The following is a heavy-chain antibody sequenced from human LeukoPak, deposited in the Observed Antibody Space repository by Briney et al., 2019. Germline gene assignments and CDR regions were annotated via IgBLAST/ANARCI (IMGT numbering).Heavy chain of an antibody. V-gene: IGHV3-23*01. CDR3: AKEWADTYYYDG. CDR1: GFTFSSYG. CDR2: ISGGGGST. J-gene: IGHJ4*02. Sequence: GGSLRLSCAASGFTFSSYGMSWVRQAPGKGLEWVSAISGGGGSTYYADSVKGRFTISRDNSKNTLYLQMNSLRAEDTAVYYCAKEWADTYYYDGWGQGTLVTVSS. D-gene: IGHD3-22*01.